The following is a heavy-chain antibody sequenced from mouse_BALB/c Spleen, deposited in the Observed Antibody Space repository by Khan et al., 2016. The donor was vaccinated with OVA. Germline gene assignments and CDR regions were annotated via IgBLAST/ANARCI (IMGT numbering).Heavy chain of an antibody. J-gene: IGHJ2*01. CDR1: AFDFSYYD. CDR3: TRGYYYFDY. V-gene: IGHV5-12-1*01. Sequence: EVELVESGGGLVKPGGSLKLSCAASAFDFSYYDMSWVRQTPERRLEWVAYISSCGGGTSYPDTVKGRFTISRDNAKNTLYLQMSSLKSEDTAIYYCTRGYYYFDYWGQGTTLTVSS. CDR2: ISSCGGGT. D-gene: IGHD2-3*01.